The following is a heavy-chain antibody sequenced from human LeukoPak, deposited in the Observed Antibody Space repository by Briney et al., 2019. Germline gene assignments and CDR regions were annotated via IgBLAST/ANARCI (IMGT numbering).Heavy chain of an antibody. CDR1: GASISSGGYS. CDR2: IYYTGST. Sequence: SQTLSLTCTVSGASISSGGYSWSWVRQPPGKGLEWIGCIYYTGSTYYNPSLERRVTISVATSKNQFSLKVSSVTAAVTAVYFCARTITIFGALGYFDYWGQGTLVTVSS. J-gene: IGHJ4*02. V-gene: IGHV4-31*03. D-gene: IGHD3-3*01. CDR3: ARTITIFGALGYFDY.